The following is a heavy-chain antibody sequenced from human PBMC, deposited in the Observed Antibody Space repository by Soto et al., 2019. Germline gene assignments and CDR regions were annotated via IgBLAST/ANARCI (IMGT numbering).Heavy chain of an antibody. Sequence: QVQLVQSAAEVKKPGSSVKVSCKASGGTFSSYAISWVRQAPGQGLVWKGWLIPIFGTANYAQKFQGRVTITAEKSTGKGYMGLCSLRSEETAVYYCARVRGVKWGYYYYGMEVWGQGTTVTVCS. J-gene: IGHJ6*02. V-gene: IGHV1-69*06. CDR1: GGTFSSYA. D-gene: IGHD3-10*01. CDR2: LIPIFGTA. CDR3: ARVRGVKWGYYYYGMEV.